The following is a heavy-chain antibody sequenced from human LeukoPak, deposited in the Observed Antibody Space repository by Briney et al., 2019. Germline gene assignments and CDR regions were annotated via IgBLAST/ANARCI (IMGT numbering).Heavy chain of an antibody. CDR1: GFTVSSNY. J-gene: IGHJ4*02. D-gene: IGHD3-10*01. CDR3: ARPLELLWFGELSY. Sequence: GGSLRLSCAASGFTVSSNYMSWVRQAPGKGLEWVSAISGSGGSTYYADSVKGRFTLSRDNSKNTLYLQMNSLRAEDTAVYYCARPLELLWFGELSYWGQGTLVTVSS. V-gene: IGHV3-23*01. CDR2: ISGSGGST.